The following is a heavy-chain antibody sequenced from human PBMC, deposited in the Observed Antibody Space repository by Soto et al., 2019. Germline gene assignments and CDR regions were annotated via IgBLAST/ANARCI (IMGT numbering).Heavy chain of an antibody. CDR3: AADGSYYGSGSYYPIPDY. CDR2: IVVGSGNT. CDR1: GFTFTSSA. Sequence: SVKVSCKASGFTFTSSAVQWVRQARGQRLEWIGWIVVGSGNTNYAQKFQERVTITRDMSTSTAYMELSSLRSEDTAVYYFAADGSYYGSGSYYPIPDYWGQGTLVTVSS. J-gene: IGHJ4*02. D-gene: IGHD3-10*01. V-gene: IGHV1-58*01.